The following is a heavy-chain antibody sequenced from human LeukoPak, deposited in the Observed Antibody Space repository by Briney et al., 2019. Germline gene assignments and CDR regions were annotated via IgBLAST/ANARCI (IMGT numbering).Heavy chain of an antibody. Sequence: ASVKVSCKASGYTFTNYYMHWVRQAPGQGLEWMGIINPSGGSTTYAQNFQGRVTMTRDMSTSTVYMEMSSLRSDDTAVYYCARNIWFGESADAFDIWGQGTMVTVSS. J-gene: IGHJ3*02. CDR2: INPSGGST. V-gene: IGHV1-46*01. CDR3: ARNIWFGESADAFDI. CDR1: GYTFTNYY. D-gene: IGHD3-10*01.